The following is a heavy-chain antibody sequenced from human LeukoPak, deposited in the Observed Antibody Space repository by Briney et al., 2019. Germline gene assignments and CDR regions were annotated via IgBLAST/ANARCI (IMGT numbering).Heavy chain of an antibody. CDR1: GGSFSGYY. CDR3: ARGKNYYDSSGYYF. V-gene: IGHV4-34*01. J-gene: IGHJ4*02. D-gene: IGHD3-22*01. Sequence: SETLSLTCAVYGGSFSGYYWSWIRQPPGKGLEWIGEINHSGSTNYNPSLKSRVTISVGTSKNQFSLKLSSVTAADTAVYYCARGKNYYDSSGYYFWGQGTLVTVSS. CDR2: INHSGST.